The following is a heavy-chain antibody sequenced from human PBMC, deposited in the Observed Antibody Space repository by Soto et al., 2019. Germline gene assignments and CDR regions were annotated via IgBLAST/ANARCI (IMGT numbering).Heavy chain of an antibody. V-gene: IGHV3-30-3*01. Sequence: GGSLRLSCAASGFTFSSYAMHWVRQAPGKGLEWVAVISYDGSNKYYADSVKGRFTISRDNSKNTLYLQMNSLRAEDTAVYYCASFGTTLYYSYGMDVWGQGTTVTVSS. D-gene: IGHD4-17*01. CDR1: GFTFSSYA. J-gene: IGHJ6*02. CDR3: ASFGTTLYYSYGMDV. CDR2: ISYDGSNK.